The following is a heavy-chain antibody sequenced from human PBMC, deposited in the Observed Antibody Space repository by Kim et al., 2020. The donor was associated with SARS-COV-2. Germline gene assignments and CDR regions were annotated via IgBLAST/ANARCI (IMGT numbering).Heavy chain of an antibody. D-gene: IGHD1-1*01. CDR3: AKDIGTAGVFDY. V-gene: IGHV3-9*01. J-gene: IGHJ4*02. Sequence: GYADSVKGRFTISRDNAKNSLYLKMNSLRAEDTALYYCAKDIGTAGVFDYWGQGTLVTVSS.